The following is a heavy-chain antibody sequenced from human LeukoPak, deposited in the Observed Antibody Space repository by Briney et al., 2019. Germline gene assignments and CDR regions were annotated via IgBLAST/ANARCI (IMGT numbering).Heavy chain of an antibody. D-gene: IGHD1-14*01. CDR1: GGAITAYY. J-gene: IGHJ2*01. V-gene: IGHV4-4*07. CDR3: ARGPTSAEFRNWYFDL. CDR2: IYSSGST. Sequence: PSETLSLTCSVSGGAITAYYWSWIRQPAGKGLEWIGWIYSSGSTNYNPSLRSRVTMSLDTSKKQFFLHLSSVTAADTAVYFCARGPTSAEFRNWYFDLWGRGTLVGVSS.